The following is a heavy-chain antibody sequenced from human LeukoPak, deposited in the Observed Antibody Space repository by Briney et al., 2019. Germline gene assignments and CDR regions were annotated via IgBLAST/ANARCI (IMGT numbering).Heavy chain of an antibody. CDR2: IIPILGTA. D-gene: IGHD3-22*01. CDR1: GGTFSSYT. CDR3: ARDLRTRYYDRSASAPTIDDL. Sequence: SVKVSCKASGGTFSSYTISWVRQAPGQGLEWMGRIIPILGTANYAQKFQGRVTITTDESTSTAYMELSSLRSEDTAVYYCARDLRTRYYDRSASAPTIDDL. J-gene: IGHJ2*01. V-gene: IGHV1-69*16.